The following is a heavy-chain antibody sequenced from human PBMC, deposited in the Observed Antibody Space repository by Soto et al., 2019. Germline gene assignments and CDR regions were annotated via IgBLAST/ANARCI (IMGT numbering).Heavy chain of an antibody. CDR3: AKTKAVVIAALDV. V-gene: IGHV3-23*01. J-gene: IGHJ3*01. CDR1: GFTFSNSA. Sequence: GGSLRLSCTASGFTFSNSAMTWVRQAPGQGLEWVASISQNGGSRGGTYYAGSVKGRVTISRDNSKDILYLQLDSLRGADTAVYYCAKTKAVVIAALDVWGQGTKVTVSS. D-gene: IGHD2-21*01. CDR2: ISQNGGSRGGT.